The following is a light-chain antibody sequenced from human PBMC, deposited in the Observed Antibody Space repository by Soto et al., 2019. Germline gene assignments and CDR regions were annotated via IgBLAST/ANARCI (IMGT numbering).Light chain of an antibody. CDR2: GAS. CDR3: QQDLT. CDR1: QSVSSSY. V-gene: IGKV3D-7*01. J-gene: IGKJ5*01. Sequence: PGERVTLSCRASQSVSSSYLTWYQQKPGQAPRLLIYGASTRATGIPARFSGSGSGTDFTLTISSLQPEDFAVYCCQQDLTFGQGTRLEIK.